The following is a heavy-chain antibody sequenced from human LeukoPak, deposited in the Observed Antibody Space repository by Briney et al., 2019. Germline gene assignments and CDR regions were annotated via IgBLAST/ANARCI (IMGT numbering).Heavy chain of an antibody. D-gene: IGHD6-19*01. CDR1: GFTFSSYA. J-gene: IGHJ4*02. Sequence: GGSLRLSCAASGFTFSSYAMSWVRQAPGKGLEWVSAISGSGGSTYYADSVKGRFTISRDNSKTTLYLQMNSLRAEDTAVYYCAKNARRAVAARTFDYWGQGTLVTVSS. CDR2: ISGSGGST. V-gene: IGHV3-23*01. CDR3: AKNARRAVAARTFDY.